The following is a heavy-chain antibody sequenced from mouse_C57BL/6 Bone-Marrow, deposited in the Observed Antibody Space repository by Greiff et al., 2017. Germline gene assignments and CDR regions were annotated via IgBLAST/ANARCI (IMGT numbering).Heavy chain of an antibody. D-gene: IGHD2-4*01. CDR3: ARGDDYDYAMDY. V-gene: IGHV1-39*01. CDR2: INPNYGTT. CDR1: GYSFTDYN. J-gene: IGHJ4*01. Sequence: VQLQQSGPELVKPGASVKISCTASGYSFTDYNMNWVKQSNGTSLEWIGVINPNYGTTSYNQKFKGKATLTVDQSSSTAYMQINSLTSEDSAVYYSARGDDYDYAMDYWGQGTSVTVSS.